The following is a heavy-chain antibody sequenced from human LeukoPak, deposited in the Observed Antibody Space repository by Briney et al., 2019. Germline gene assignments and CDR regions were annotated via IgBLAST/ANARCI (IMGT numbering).Heavy chain of an antibody. CDR2: IYTSGST. Sequence: SQTLSLTCTVSGGSISSSSYYWSWIRQPAGKGLEWIGRIYTSGSTNYNPSLKSRVTISVDTSKNQFSLKLSSVTAADTAVYYCAGVRYYDSRWGQGTLVTVSS. CDR3: AGVRYYDSR. V-gene: IGHV4-61*02. D-gene: IGHD3-22*01. J-gene: IGHJ4*02. CDR1: GGSISSSSYY.